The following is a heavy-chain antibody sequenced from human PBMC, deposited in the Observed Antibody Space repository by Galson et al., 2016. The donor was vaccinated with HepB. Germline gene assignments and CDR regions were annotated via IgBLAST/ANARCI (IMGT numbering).Heavy chain of an antibody. CDR1: GFTFDKYA. V-gene: IGHV3-9*01. D-gene: IGHD3-3*01. Sequence: SLRLSCAASGFTFDKYAMHWVRQAPGKGLEWVSGIHWNSGNIGQADSVKGRFTISRDNAKNSLYLELNSLRPEDTALYLCVKGYDFCSGNYARGGLDVWGQGTAVTVSS. CDR3: VKGYDFCSGNYARGGLDV. CDR2: IHWNSGNI. J-gene: IGHJ6*02.